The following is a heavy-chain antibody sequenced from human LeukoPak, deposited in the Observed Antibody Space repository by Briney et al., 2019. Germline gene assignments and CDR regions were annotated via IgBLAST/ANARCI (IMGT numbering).Heavy chain of an antibody. D-gene: IGHD3-22*01. CDR3: ARVQARYYDSSGYSDY. CDR2: IKQDGSEK. J-gene: IGHJ4*02. V-gene: IGHV3-7*04. Sequence: GGSLRLSCTASGFIFSNYWMRWVRQAPGKGLEWVANIKQDGSEKYYVGSVKGRFTISRDKAKNSLYLQMNSLRAEDTAVYYCARVQARYYDSSGYSDYWGQGTLVTVSS. CDR1: GFIFSNYW.